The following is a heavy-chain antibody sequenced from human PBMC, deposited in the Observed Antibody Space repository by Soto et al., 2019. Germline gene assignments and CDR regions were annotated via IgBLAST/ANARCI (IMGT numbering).Heavy chain of an antibody. V-gene: IGHV4-34*12. Sequence: SETLSLTCAVYGGSFSAYYWSWVRQPPGKGLEWIGEIIHSESTKYNPSLKSRVTVSVDTSKNQFSLKLSSVTAADTAVYYCARQRPTDGRWEFANYYGMDVWGQGTPVTV. D-gene: IGHD1-26*01. CDR2: IIHSEST. CDR3: ARQRPTDGRWEFANYYGMDV. J-gene: IGHJ6*02. CDR1: GGSFSAYY.